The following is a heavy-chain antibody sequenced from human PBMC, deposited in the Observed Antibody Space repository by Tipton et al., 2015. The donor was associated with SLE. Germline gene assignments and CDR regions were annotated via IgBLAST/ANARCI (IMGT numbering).Heavy chain of an antibody. J-gene: IGHJ2*01. D-gene: IGHD5-18*01. CDR3: ARGNRRRYSYGPRPNWYLDL. V-gene: IGHV4-59*01. Sequence: GSLRLSCTVSGGSISSYYWSWIRQPPGKGLEWIGYIYYSGSTNYNPSLKSRVTISVDTSKNQFSLKLSSVTAADTAVYYCARGNRRRYSYGPRPNWYLDLWGRGTLVPVSS. CDR1: GGSISSYY. CDR2: IYYSGST.